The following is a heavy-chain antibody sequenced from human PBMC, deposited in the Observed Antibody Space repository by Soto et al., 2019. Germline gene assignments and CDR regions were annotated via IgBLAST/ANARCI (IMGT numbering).Heavy chain of an antibody. CDR1: WYTFTIYY. Sequence: XPVKTAIEASWYTFTIYYMHWVRQAPGQGLEWMGIINPSGGSTSYAQKFQGRVTMTRDTSTSTVYMELSSLRSEDTAVYYCARVSAYYDSSGPFDPWGQGTLVTVS. CDR3: ARVSAYYDSSGPFDP. D-gene: IGHD3-22*01. CDR2: INPSGGST. V-gene: IGHV1-46*01. J-gene: IGHJ5*02.